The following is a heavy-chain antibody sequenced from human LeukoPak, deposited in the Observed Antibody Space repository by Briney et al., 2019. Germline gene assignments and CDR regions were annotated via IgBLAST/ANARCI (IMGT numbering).Heavy chain of an antibody. D-gene: IGHD2-8*01. J-gene: IGHJ4*02. CDR3: ARDDNGPLLYTFDY. CDR1: GGSISSSSYY. V-gene: IGHV4-39*07. Sequence: PSETLSLTCSVSGGSISSSSYYWAWIRQPPGKGLEWIGSVHYGGSTYYRPSLRSRVCLSVDTSKNQFSLRLSSVTAADTALYYCARDDNGPLLYTFDYWGQGALVTVSS. CDR2: VHYGGST.